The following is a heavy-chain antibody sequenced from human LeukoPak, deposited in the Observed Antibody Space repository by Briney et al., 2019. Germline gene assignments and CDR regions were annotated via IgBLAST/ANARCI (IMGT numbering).Heavy chain of an antibody. Sequence: GASVKVSCKASGYTFTGHYMHWMRQAPGQGLEWMGWINPKNAGTNFAQRLQGRVTMTRDTSISTVYMELSRLRSDDTALYYCARTLYIAAVPGGFDYWGQGTLITVSS. CDR3: ARTLYIAAVPGGFDY. CDR1: GYTFTGHY. V-gene: IGHV1-2*02. CDR2: INPKNAGT. D-gene: IGHD6-13*01. J-gene: IGHJ4*02.